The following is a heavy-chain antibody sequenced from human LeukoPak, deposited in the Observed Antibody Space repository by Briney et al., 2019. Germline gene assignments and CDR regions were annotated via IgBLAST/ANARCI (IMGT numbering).Heavy chain of an antibody. V-gene: IGHV4-34*01. D-gene: IGHD6-13*01. CDR2: INHSGST. J-gene: IGHJ4*02. CDR3: ARHKYSSTWGTFDY. CDR1: GGSFSGYY. Sequence: SETLSLTCAVYGGSFSGYYWSWIRQPPGKGLEWIGEINHSGSTNYNPSLKSRVTISVDTSKNQFSLKLSSVTAADTAVYYCARHKYSSTWGTFDYWGQGTLVTVSS.